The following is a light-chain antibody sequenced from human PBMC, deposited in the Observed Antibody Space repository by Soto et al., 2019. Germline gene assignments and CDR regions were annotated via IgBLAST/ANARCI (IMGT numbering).Light chain of an antibody. J-gene: IGLJ1*01. CDR1: SSDVGGYNY. CDR2: EVS. CDR3: SSYTSISTYV. Sequence: QSALTQPASVSGSPGQSITISCTGTSSDVGGYNYVSWYQQHPGKAPKLLVYEVSDRPSGVSNRFSGSKSGNTASLTISGLQAEDDADYYCSSYTSISTYVFGTGTKLTVL. V-gene: IGLV2-14*01.